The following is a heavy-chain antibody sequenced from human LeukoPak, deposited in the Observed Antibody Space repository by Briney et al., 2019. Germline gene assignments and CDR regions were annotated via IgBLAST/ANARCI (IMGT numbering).Heavy chain of an antibody. V-gene: IGHV4-59*01. CDR2: IYYSGST. J-gene: IGHJ4*02. CDR3: ARERAAILDI. Sequence: PSETLSLTCTVSGGSISSYYWSWIRQPPGKGLEWIGYIYYSGSTNYNPSLKSRVTISVDTSKNQFSLKLSSVTAADTAVYYCARERAAILDIWGQGTLVTVSS. D-gene: IGHD2-2*02. CDR1: GGSISSYY.